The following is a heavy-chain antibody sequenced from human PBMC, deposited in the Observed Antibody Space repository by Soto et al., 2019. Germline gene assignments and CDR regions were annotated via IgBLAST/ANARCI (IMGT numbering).Heavy chain of an antibody. CDR3: ARDNGIAGSFDP. D-gene: IGHD6-13*01. J-gene: IGHJ5*02. V-gene: IGHV3-48*02. CDR1: GFTFSTYS. CDR2: ITSSSTTI. Sequence: GGSLRLSCAASGFTFSTYSMNWVRQAPGKGLEWISYITSSSTTIFYADSVKGRFTISRDNAKNSLYLQMNSLRDEDTSVYYCARDNGIAGSFDPWGQGTLVTVSS.